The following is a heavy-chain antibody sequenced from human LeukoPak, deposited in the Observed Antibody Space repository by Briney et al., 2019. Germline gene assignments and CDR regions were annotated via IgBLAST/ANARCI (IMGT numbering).Heavy chain of an antibody. J-gene: IGHJ4*02. Sequence: TGGSLRLSCAASGIAFAGSAVHWVRQASGEGLEWVGCVRSQEKNYATIYGASVNGRFIISRDDSRNSASLQMNSLRIEDTAVFFCIRHVEYLSAECWGQGTLVTVSS. CDR2: VRSQEKNYAT. V-gene: IGHV3-73*01. CDR1: GIAFAGSA. CDR3: IRHVEYLSAEC. D-gene: IGHD2-15*01.